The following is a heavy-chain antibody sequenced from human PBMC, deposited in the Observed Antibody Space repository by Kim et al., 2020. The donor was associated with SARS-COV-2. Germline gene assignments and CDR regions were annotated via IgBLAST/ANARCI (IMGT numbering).Heavy chain of an antibody. V-gene: IGHV3-33*05. CDR1: GFTFSSYG. J-gene: IGHJ4*02. D-gene: IGHD3-10*01. Sequence: GGSLRLSCAASGFTFSSYGMHWVRQAPGKGLEWVAVISYDGSNKYYADSVKGRFTISRDNSKNTLYLQMNSLRAEDTAVYYCARDGGARRITMVRGMGGFDYWGQGTLVTVSS. CDR3: ARDGGARRITMVRGMGGFDY. CDR2: ISYDGSNK.